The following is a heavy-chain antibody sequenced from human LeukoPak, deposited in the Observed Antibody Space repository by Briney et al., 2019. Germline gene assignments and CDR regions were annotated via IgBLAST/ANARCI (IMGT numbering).Heavy chain of an antibody. D-gene: IGHD2-2*02. Sequence: SETLSLTCTVSGGSISSSSYYWGWIRQPPGKGLEWIGSIFYSGNTYYNPSLKSRVTISVDTSKNQFSLKLSSVTAADTAVYYCARQQLGYCSSPSCHTGDWGQGTLVTVSS. V-gene: IGHV4-39*01. CDR1: GGSISSSSYY. CDR2: IFYSGNT. CDR3: ARQQLGYCSSPSCHTGD. J-gene: IGHJ4*02.